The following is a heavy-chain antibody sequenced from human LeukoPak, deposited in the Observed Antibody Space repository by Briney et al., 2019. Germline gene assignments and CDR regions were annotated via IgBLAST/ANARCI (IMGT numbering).Heavy chain of an antibody. CDR2: INAGNGKT. J-gene: IGHJ4*02. V-gene: IGHV1-3*01. CDR1: GYSFINFA. CDR3: ARKPYGGNWFDY. D-gene: IGHD4-23*01. Sequence: ASVKVSCKASGYSFINFAIHWVRQAPGHRLEWMGWINAGNGKTKYSQKFQGRVTITADESMSTAYMELSSLRSEDTAVYYCARKPYGGNWFDYWGQGTLVTVSS.